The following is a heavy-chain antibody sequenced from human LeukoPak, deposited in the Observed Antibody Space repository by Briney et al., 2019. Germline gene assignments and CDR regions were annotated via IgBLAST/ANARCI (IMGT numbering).Heavy chain of an antibody. Sequence: GAALQISSKAAGCDFSSDWIGWGRRMPGKGREWMGIIYPADSDTRYSPSFEGQVTISADKSISTAYMQWNSLKASDTAMYYCARRDFGGNSHFDYWGQGTLVTVSS. CDR1: GCDFSSDW. CDR3: ARRDFGGNSHFDY. D-gene: IGHD4-23*01. CDR2: IYPADSDT. V-gene: IGHV5-51*01. J-gene: IGHJ4*02.